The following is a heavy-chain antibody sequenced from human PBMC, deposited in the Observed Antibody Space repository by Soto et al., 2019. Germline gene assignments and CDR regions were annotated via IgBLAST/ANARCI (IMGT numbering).Heavy chain of an antibody. D-gene: IGHD3-10*01. J-gene: IGHJ4*02. Sequence: EVQLMESGGGLVQPGGSLRLSCVTSGFSFSSSWMACVRQAPEKGLEWVADIKKDGTEINYVDSVKGRVTISRDSAMNSLYLQIVSLRVEDTVVYYCGRDPYYGAIDFWGLGTQVIVSS. CDR3: GRDPYYGAIDF. V-gene: IGHV3-7*01. CDR1: GFSFSSSW. CDR2: IKKDGTEI.